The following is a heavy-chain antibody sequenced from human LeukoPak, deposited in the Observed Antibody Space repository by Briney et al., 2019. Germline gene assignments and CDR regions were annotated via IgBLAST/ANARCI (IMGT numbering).Heavy chain of an antibody. D-gene: IGHD5-24*01. CDR2: ISPNGVIT. J-gene: IGHJ4*02. CDR3: AKDDAWLQYGN. V-gene: IGHV3-23*01. Sequence: GGSLRLSCAASGFTFSCHGMNWVRQAPGKGLEWVSGISPNGVITYYADSVKGRFTISRDNSKGTVYLQMNSLRPEDTAVYYCAKDDAWLQYGNWGQGTLVTVSS. CDR1: GFTFSCHG.